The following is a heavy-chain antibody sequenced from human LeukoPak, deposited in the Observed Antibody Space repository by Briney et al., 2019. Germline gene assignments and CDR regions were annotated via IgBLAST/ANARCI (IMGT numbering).Heavy chain of an antibody. Sequence: SETLSLTCTVSGGSISSYYWSWIRQPAGKGLEWIGRIYSSGTTDYNPSLKSRVTMSVDTSKNQFSLKLTSVTAADTAVYYCARGYYYYYMDVWGKGTTVTVSS. J-gene: IGHJ6*03. V-gene: IGHV4-4*07. CDR2: IYSSGTT. D-gene: IGHD3-10*01. CDR1: GGSISSYY. CDR3: ARGYYYYYMDV.